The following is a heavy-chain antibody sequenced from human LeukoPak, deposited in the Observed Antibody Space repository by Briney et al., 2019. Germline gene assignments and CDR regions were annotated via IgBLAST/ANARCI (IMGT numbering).Heavy chain of an antibody. CDR1: GYTFIQYG. Sequence: ASVKVSCKASGYTFIQYGVSWVRQAPGQGLEWMGRIIPILGIANYAQKFQGRVTITADKSTSTAYMELSSLRSEDTAVYYCAREYYYDSSGYYRFLFAYWGQGTLVTVSS. CDR2: IIPILGIA. D-gene: IGHD3-22*01. V-gene: IGHV1-69*04. CDR3: AREYYYDSSGYYRFLFAY. J-gene: IGHJ4*02.